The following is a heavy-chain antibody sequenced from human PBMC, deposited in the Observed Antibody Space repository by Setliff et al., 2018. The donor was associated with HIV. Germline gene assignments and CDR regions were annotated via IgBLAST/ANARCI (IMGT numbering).Heavy chain of an antibody. V-gene: IGHV1-18*01. D-gene: IGHD1-1*01. Sequence: ASVMVSCKASGYTFSRYGISWVRQAPGQGLEWMGWISPYNGNRSYAQKLQGRVTMTADTSTSTAYIEVRSLRFDDTAVYYCAREGVREPPSNTLYYGMDVWGQGTTVTVSS. CDR1: GYTFSRYG. CDR2: ISPYNGNR. CDR3: AREGVREPPSNTLYYGMDV. J-gene: IGHJ6*02.